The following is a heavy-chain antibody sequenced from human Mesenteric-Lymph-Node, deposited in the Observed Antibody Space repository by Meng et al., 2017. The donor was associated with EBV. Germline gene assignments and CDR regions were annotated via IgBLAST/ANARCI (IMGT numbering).Heavy chain of an antibody. CDR3: ASASDGYNFGIDR. D-gene: IGHD3-3*01. V-gene: IGHV4-4*02. Sequence: QVLAQDSGPGRVKPTGPLSLPSAVSDDSIIGSTWWTWVRQPPGKGLEWIGEVYHSGTTNYNPSLKSRVTISVDKSENQFSLNLSSVTAADTAVYYCASASDGYNFGIDRWGQGTLVTVSS. CDR2: VYHSGTT. J-gene: IGHJ5*02. CDR1: DDSIIGSTW.